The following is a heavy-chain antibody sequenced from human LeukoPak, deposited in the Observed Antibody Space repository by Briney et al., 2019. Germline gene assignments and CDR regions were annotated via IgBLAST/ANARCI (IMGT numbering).Heavy chain of an antibody. CDR1: GFTFSSHA. CDR2: INGGGPST. Sequence: PGGSLRLSCAASGFTFSSHAMNWVRQAPGKGLEWVSSINGGGPSTFYSDSVKGRFTISRDNSKNTLYLQMNNLRAEDTAIYYCAKTLVGILGNFDYWGQGTLVTVSS. CDR3: AKTLVGILGNFDY. D-gene: IGHD7-27*01. V-gene: IGHV3-23*01. J-gene: IGHJ4*02.